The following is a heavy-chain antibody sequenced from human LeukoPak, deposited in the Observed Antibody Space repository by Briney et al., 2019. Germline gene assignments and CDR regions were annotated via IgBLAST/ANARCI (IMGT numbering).Heavy chain of an antibody. CDR3: AKGDYGGISGGFDI. V-gene: IGHV3-30*02. CDR1: AFTFSSYG. J-gene: IGHJ3*02. CDR2: NRYDGSNK. Sequence: PGGSLRLSCAASAFTFSSYGMHWVRQAPGKGLEWVAFNRYDGSNKYYADSVKGRFTISRDNAKSSLYLQMNSLRADDMALYYCAKGDYGGISGGFDIWGQGTMVTVSS. D-gene: IGHD4-23*01.